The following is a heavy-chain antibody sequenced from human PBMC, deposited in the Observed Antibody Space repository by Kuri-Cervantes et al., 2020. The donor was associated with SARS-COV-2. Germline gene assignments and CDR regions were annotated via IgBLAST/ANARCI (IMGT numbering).Heavy chain of an antibody. CDR2: ISSSSTYT. J-gene: IGHJ4*02. CDR3: ARDWGIGGDSGYDYMVY. V-gene: IGHV3-21*01. CDR1: GFTFSSFS. D-gene: IGHD5-12*01. Sequence: LTCAASGFTFSSFSMNWVRQAPGKGLEWVSSISSSSTYTHYADSVKGRFIISRDNAKNSLYLQMNSLRAEDTAVYYCARDWGIGGDSGYDYMVYWGQGTLVTVSS.